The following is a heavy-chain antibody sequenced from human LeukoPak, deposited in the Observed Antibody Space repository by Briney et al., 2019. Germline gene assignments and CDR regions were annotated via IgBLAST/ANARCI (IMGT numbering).Heavy chain of an antibody. CDR2: ISYDGSNK. V-gene: IGHV3-30*18. CDR3: AKDKVIAAAGTRWYFDL. J-gene: IGHJ2*01. D-gene: IGHD6-13*01. CDR1: GFTFSSYG. Sequence: HPGGSLRLSCAASGFTFSSYGMHWVRQAPGKGLEWVAVISYDGSNKYYADSVKGRFTISRDNSKNTLYLQMNSLRAEDTAVYYCAKDKVIAAAGTRWYFDLWGRGTLVTVSS.